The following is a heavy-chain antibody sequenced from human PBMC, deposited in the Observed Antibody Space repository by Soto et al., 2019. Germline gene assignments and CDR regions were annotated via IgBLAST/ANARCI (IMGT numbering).Heavy chain of an antibody. CDR2: IYPGDSDT. V-gene: IGHV5-51*01. Sequence: EVQLVQSGAEVKKPGESLKSSCKGSGYTFTDYWIGWVRQLPGKGLEWMGIIYPGDSDTRYSPSFQGHVTITVDKSTSTAYLQWNTLKASDTAMYYCARHLSNFRYYYYAMDVWGQGTTVTVSS. D-gene: IGHD4-4*01. CDR1: GYTFTDYW. CDR3: ARHLSNFRYYYYAMDV. J-gene: IGHJ6*02.